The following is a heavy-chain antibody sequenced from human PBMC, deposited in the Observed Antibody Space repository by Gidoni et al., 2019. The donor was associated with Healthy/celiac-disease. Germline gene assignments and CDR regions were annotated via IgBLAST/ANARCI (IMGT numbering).Heavy chain of an antibody. V-gene: IGHV3-21*01. D-gene: IGHD1-26*01. Sequence: EVQLVESGGGLVKPGGSLRLSCAASGFTFSSYSMHWVRQAPGKGLEWVSSISSSSSYIYYADSVKGRFTISRDNAKNSLYLQMNSLRAEDTAVYYCARGALGSSGSFAYYYYYGMDVWGQGTTVTVSS. J-gene: IGHJ6*02. CDR2: ISSSSSYI. CDR3: ARGALGSSGSFAYYYYYGMDV. CDR1: GFTFSSYS.